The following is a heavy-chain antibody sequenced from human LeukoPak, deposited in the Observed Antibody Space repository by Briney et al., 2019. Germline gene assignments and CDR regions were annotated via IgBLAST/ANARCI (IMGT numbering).Heavy chain of an antibody. V-gene: IGHV3-33*01. CDR1: GFTFSGYG. Sequence: PGRSLRLSCAASGFTFSGYGMHWVRQAPGKGLEWVAVIWYDGSNKYYADSVKGRFTISRDNSKNTLYLQMNSLRAEDTAVYYCARSTYCSSTSCCTRYEEYFDYWGQGTLVTVSS. J-gene: IGHJ4*02. D-gene: IGHD2-2*02. CDR3: ARSTYCSSTSCCTRYEEYFDY. CDR2: IWYDGSNK.